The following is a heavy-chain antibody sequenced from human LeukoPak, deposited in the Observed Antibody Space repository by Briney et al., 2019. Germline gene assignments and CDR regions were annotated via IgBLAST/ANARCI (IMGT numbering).Heavy chain of an antibody. V-gene: IGHV3-33*01. CDR3: AGSTITTRGVGDFDI. Sequence: PGGSLRLSCAASGSIFSSYGMNWVRQAPGKGLEWVAIIWYDGSNKFYADSVQGRFTISRDNSKNTLYLQMNSLRPEDTAVYYCAGSTITTRGVGDFDIWGPGTVVTISS. D-gene: IGHD1-26*01. CDR2: IWYDGSNK. CDR1: GSIFSSYG. J-gene: IGHJ3*02.